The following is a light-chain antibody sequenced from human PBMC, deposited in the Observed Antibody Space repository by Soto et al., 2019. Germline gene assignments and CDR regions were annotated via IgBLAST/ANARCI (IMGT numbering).Light chain of an antibody. CDR3: QQYGSSPWT. V-gene: IGKV3-20*01. J-gene: IGKJ1*01. CDR1: QSFSSSY. Sequence: ESGLTLSLGTLSLSPGERATLSCSAIQSFSSSYLAWYQQKPVQAPRVLIYGASSRATGIPDRFSGSGSGTDFTLTISRLDPEDFAVYYCQQYGSSPWTSGQGTKVDIK. CDR2: GAS.